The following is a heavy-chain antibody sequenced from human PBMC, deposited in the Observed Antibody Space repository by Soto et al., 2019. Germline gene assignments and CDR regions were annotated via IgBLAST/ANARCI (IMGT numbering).Heavy chain of an antibody. CDR1: GFTFSVSA. CDR3: ARGGGSLNY. CDR2: INGGSTSV. D-gene: IGHD2-15*01. Sequence: DVQLVESGGGLVKPGGSLRLSCEASGFTFSVSAMNWVRQAPGKGLEWVSSINGGSTSVHYADSVKGWFTISRDNANNSLSLQLNNLRVEDTAVYYCARGGGSLNYWGQGTLVSVSS. V-gene: IGHV3-21*02. J-gene: IGHJ4*02.